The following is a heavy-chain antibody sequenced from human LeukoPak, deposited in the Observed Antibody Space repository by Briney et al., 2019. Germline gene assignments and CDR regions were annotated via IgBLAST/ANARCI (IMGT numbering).Heavy chain of an antibody. CDR1: GFIFSDYA. CDR3: AKVPNYYDTTTYYG. CDR2: ISDSKRGGTT. D-gene: IGHD3-22*01. Sequence: GGSLRLSCAASGFIFSDYAMSWVRQAPGKGLEWVSAISDSKRGGTTYYADSVKGGFTISRDTSKNTLYLQMSSLRVEDTAVYYCAKVPNYYDTTTYYGWGQGTLVAVSS. J-gene: IGHJ4*02. V-gene: IGHV3-23*01.